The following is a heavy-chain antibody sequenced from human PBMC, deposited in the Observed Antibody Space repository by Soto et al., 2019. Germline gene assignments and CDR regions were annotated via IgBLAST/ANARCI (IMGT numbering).Heavy chain of an antibody. V-gene: IGHV4-31*03. D-gene: IGHD3-10*01. CDR1: GGSISSGGYY. CDR2: IYYSGST. J-gene: IGHJ6*02. Sequence: SETLSLTCTVSGGSISSGGYYWSWIRQHPGKGLEWIGYIYYSGSTYYNPSLKSRVTISVDTSKNQFSLKLSSVTAADTAVYYCASSRYGSGIPYYYDGMDVWGQGTTVTVS. CDR3: ASSRYGSGIPYYYDGMDV.